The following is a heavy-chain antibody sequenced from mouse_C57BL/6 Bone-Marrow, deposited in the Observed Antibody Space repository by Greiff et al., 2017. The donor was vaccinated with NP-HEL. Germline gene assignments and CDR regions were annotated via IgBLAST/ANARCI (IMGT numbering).Heavy chain of an antibody. CDR3: ARVYYSNGDYYAMDY. CDR1: GFTFSSYA. D-gene: IGHD2-5*01. V-gene: IGHV5-4*03. Sequence: EVMLVESGGGLVKPGGSLKLSCAASGFTFSSYAMSWVRQTPEKRLEWVATISDGGSYTYYPDTVKGRFPISRDNSKNNLYLQMSHLKSEDTAMYYCARVYYSNGDYYAMDYWGQGTSVTVSS. CDR2: ISDGGSYT. J-gene: IGHJ4*01.